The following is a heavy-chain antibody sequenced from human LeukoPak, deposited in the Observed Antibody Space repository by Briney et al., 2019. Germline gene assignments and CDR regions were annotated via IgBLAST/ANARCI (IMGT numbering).Heavy chain of an antibody. V-gene: IGHV3-21*01. CDR3: ARGLGYYGSGSYYNGNAFDY. J-gene: IGHJ4*02. D-gene: IGHD3-10*01. CDR2: ISSSSSYI. CDR1: GFTFSSYS. Sequence: GGSLRLSCAASGFTFSSYSMNWVRQAPGKGLEWVSSISSSSSYIYYADSVKGRFTISRDHAKNSLYLQMNSLRAEDTAVYYCARGLGYYGSGSYYNGNAFDYWGQGTLVTVSS.